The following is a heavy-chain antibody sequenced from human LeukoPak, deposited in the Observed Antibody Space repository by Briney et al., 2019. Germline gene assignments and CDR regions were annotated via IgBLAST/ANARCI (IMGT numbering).Heavy chain of an antibody. CDR2: ISAYNGNT. V-gene: IGHV1-18*01. J-gene: IGHJ3*02. Sequence: ASMKVSCTASGYTFTDYAISWVRQAPGQGLEWMGWISAYNGNTNYAQKLQGRVTMTTDTPTSTAYMELRSLRSDDTAVYYCARGYDSSRRGAFDIWGQGTMVTVSS. CDR1: GYTFTDYA. CDR3: ARGYDSSRRGAFDI. D-gene: IGHD3-22*01.